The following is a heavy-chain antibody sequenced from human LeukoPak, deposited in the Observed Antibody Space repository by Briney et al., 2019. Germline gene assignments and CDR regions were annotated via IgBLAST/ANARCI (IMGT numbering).Heavy chain of an antibody. CDR2: IYSGGST. CDR3: ARDPAPPGLYYYYGMDV. Sequence: PGGSLRLSCAASGFTVSSNYMSWVRQAPGEGLEWVSVIYSGGSTYYADSVKGRFTISRHNSKNTLYLQMNSLRAEDTAVYYCARDPAPPGLYYYYGMDVWGQGTTVTVSS. J-gene: IGHJ6*02. V-gene: IGHV3-53*04. CDR1: GFTVSSNY. D-gene: IGHD2-2*01.